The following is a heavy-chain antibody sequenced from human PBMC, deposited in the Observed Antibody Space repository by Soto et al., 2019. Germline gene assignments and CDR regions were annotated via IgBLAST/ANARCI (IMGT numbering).Heavy chain of an antibody. CDR1: GDSISTNSYS. J-gene: IGHJ6*02. V-gene: IGHV4-39*07. Sequence: PSETLSLTCTVSGDSISTNSYSWGWIRQPPGQGLEWIGLFYYSGSTHYNPSLKSRLTVSVDTSKNQFSLKLTSVTVADTAVYFCARDGRLMLRGFSFYNGMDVWGQGTTVTVSS. CDR3: ARDGRLMLRGFSFYNGMDV. D-gene: IGHD3-10*01. CDR2: FYYSGST.